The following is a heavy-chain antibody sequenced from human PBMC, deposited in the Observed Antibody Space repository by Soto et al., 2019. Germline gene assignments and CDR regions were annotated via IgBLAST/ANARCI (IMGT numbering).Heavy chain of an antibody. CDR2: MNPNSGNT. J-gene: IGHJ6*03. D-gene: IGHD4-17*01. V-gene: IGHV1-8*01. CDR1: GYTFTSYD. Sequence: ASVKVSCKASGYTFTSYDINWVRQATGQGLEWMGWMNPNSGNTGYAQKFQGRVTMTRNTSISTAYMELSSLRSEDTAVYYCASSFYGDYGVYYMDVWGKGTTVTVSS. CDR3: ASSFYGDYGVYYMDV.